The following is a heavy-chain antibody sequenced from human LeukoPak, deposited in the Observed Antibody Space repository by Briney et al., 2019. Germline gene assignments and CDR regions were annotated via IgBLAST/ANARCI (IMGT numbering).Heavy chain of an antibody. Sequence: PGGSLRLSCAASGFTFRNYWMGWVRQAPGKGLEWVANTKPDGSAEYYADSVRGRVTTSRDNANNFLYLQMSSLRAEDTAVYYCAREGFADTWYSYYLDVWGKGTTVTVSS. J-gene: IGHJ6*03. V-gene: IGHV3-7*01. CDR1: GFTFRNYW. CDR3: AREGFADTWYSYYLDV. D-gene: IGHD6-13*01. CDR2: TKPDGSAE.